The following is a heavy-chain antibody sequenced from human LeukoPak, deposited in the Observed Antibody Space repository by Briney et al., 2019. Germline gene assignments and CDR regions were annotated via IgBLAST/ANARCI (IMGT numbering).Heavy chain of an antibody. CDR3: ARDQYGSGSYYRHLYYYYYYYMDV. Sequence: GGSLRLPCAASGFTFSSYSMNWVRQAPGKGLEWVSSISSSSSYIYYADSVKGRFTISRDNAKNSLYLQMNSLRAEDTAVYYCARDQYGSGSYYRHLYYYYYYYMDVWGKGTTVTVSS. V-gene: IGHV3-21*01. D-gene: IGHD3-10*01. CDR1: GFTFSSYS. CDR2: ISSSSSYI. J-gene: IGHJ6*03.